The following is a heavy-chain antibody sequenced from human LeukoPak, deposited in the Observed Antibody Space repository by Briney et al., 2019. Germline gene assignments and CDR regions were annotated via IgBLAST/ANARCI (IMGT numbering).Heavy chain of an antibody. CDR1: GGSFSGYY. D-gene: IGHD3-22*01. J-gene: IGHJ3*02. V-gene: IGHV4-34*01. CDR2: INHSGST. CDR3: ARDRITMIVVGEENPFDI. Sequence: KPSETLSLTCAVYGGSFSGYYWSWIRQPPGKGLEWIGEINHSGSTNYNPSLKSRVTISVDTSKNQFSLKLSSVTAADTAVYYCARDRITMIVVGEENPFDIWGQGTMVTVSS.